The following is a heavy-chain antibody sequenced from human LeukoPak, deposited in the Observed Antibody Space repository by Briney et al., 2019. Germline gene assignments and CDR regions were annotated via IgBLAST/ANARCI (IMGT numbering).Heavy chain of an antibody. J-gene: IGHJ4*02. CDR1: GFTFSSYE. CDR2: ISSSGSAI. V-gene: IGHV3-48*03. CDR3: ARSSGAGYSSSWYDLYYFDY. D-gene: IGHD6-13*01. Sequence: GGSLRLSCAASGFTFSSYEVNWVRQAPGKGLEWISYISSSGSAIYYADSVKGRFTISRDNAKNSLYLQMNSLRAEDTAVYYCARSSGAGYSSSWYDLYYFDYWGQGTLVTVSS.